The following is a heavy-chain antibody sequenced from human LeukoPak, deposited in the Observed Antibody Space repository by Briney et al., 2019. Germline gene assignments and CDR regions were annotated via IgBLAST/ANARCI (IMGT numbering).Heavy chain of an antibody. CDR2: IWYDGSNK. Sequence: AGRSLRLSCAASGFTFSSYGMHWVRQAPGKGLEWVAVIWYDGSNKYYADSVKGRFTISRDNSKNTLYLQMNSLRAEDTAVYYCARVLEMPNYDILTGYFDYWGQGTLVTVSS. V-gene: IGHV3-33*01. J-gene: IGHJ4*02. D-gene: IGHD3-9*01. CDR1: GFTFSSYG. CDR3: ARVLEMPNYDILTGYFDY.